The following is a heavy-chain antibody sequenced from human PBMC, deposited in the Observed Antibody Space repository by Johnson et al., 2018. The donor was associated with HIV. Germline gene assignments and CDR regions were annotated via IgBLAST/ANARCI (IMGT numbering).Heavy chain of an antibody. CDR2: VTWNSGRM. CDR1: GFTFDDYD. J-gene: IGHJ3*02. D-gene: IGHD5-18*01. V-gene: IGHV3-9*01. CDR3: ARDRGPDATMVGDAFDI. Sequence: DVQLVESGGGVVQPGGSLRLSCAASGFTFDDYDMSWVRQVPGKGLEWVSSVTWNSGRMDYADSGKGRFPISRDNATNSLYLQMNSLRAEDTAVYYCARDRGPDATMVGDAFDIWGQGTMVTVSS.